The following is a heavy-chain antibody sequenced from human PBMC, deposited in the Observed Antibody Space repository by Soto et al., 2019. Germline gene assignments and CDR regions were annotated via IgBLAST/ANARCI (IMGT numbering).Heavy chain of an antibody. CDR1: GFTFSRYA. J-gene: IGHJ4*02. CDR3: VARGGEWSFPFDY. D-gene: IGHD2-21*01. V-gene: IGHV3-23*01. CDR2: ISGSGGST. Sequence: GGSLRLSCAASGFTFSRYAMSWVRQAPGKGLEWVSTISGSGGSTYYTDSVKGRFTISRDNSKNTLYLQMNSLRAEDTAVYYCVARGGEWSFPFDYSGQATLVTRSS.